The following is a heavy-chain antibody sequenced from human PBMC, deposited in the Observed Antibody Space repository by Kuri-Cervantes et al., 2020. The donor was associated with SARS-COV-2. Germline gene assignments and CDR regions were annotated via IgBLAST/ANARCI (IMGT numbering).Heavy chain of an antibody. CDR2: IYPGDSDT. CDR1: GYSFTSYW. V-gene: IGHV5-51*01. J-gene: IGHJ3*02. CDR3: ARQEGCSSTSCYGDAFDI. Sequence: GESLKISCKGSGYSFTSYWIGWVRQMPGKGLEWMGTIYPGDSDTRYSPSFQGQVTISADKSISTAYLQWSSLKASDTAMYYCARQEGCSSTSCYGDAFDIWGQGTMVTVSS. D-gene: IGHD2-2*01.